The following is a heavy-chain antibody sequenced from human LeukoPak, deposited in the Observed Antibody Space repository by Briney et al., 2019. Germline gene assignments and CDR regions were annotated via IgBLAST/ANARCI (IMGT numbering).Heavy chain of an antibody. CDR2: IKSKTDGGTT. CDR1: GFTFSSYA. J-gene: IGHJ4*02. Sequence: GGSLRLSCAASGFTFSSYAMSWVRQAPGKGLEWVGRIKSKTDGGTTDYAAPVKGRFTISRDDSKNTLYLQMNSLKTEDTAVYYCTTDQNPQHIAAGLDYWGQGTLVTVSS. D-gene: IGHD6-13*01. V-gene: IGHV3-15*01. CDR3: TTDQNPQHIAAGLDY.